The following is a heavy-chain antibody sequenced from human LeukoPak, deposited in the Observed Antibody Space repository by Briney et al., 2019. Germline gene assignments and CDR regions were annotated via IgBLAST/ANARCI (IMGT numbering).Heavy chain of an antibody. D-gene: IGHD3-22*01. CDR1: GFTFSSHG. CDR3: VRGPRYYDDSGFHYGVFDI. Sequence: GGSLRLSCAASGFTFSSHGINWIRQAPGKGLQWVSVIYPGGAIYYADSVKGRFIISRDNSKNTLSLQMNSLTADDTAVYYCVRGPRYYDDSGFHYGVFDIWGQGTVVTVSS. V-gene: IGHV3-23*03. CDR2: IYPGGAI. J-gene: IGHJ3*02.